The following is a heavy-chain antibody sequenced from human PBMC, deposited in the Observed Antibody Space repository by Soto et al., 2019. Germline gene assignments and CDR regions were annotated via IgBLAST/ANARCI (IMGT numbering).Heavy chain of an antibody. D-gene: IGHD6-19*01. Sequence: ASVKVSCKASGYTFTGYYMHWVRQAPGQGLEWMGWINPNSGGTNYAQKFQGWVTMTRDTSISTAYMELSRLRSDDTAVYYCARGWYSSGWGAEYFQHWGQGTLVTVSS. CDR1: GYTFTGYY. CDR3: ARGWYSSGWGAEYFQH. J-gene: IGHJ1*01. V-gene: IGHV1-2*04. CDR2: INPNSGGT.